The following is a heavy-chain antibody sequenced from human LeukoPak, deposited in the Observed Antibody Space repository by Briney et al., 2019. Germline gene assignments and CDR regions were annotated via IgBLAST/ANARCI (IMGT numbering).Heavy chain of an antibody. CDR1: GFTFSSHL. CDR3: VRVRFDSSGFDY. J-gene: IGHJ4*02. Sequence: PGGSLRLSCEASGFTFSSHLMSWVRQAPGEGREWVANIKQDGSERHYVDSVEGRVTISKDNAKNSLYLQMNNLRAEDPAVSYCVRVRFDSSGFDYWGQGTLLTVSS. V-gene: IGHV3-7*01. D-gene: IGHD3-22*01. CDR2: IKQDGSER.